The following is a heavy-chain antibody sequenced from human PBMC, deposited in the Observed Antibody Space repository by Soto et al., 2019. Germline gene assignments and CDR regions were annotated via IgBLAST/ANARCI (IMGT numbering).Heavy chain of an antibody. CDR3: AKDLNVLMVYAIPRGCSMDV. Sequence: SVKVSCKASGGDFSNYAISWVRQAPGQGPEWMGGIIPIFRTATYAQKFQGRVTITADDSTRTAYMELSGLTSEDTADYYCAKDLNVLMVYAIPRGCSMDVWGQGTTVTVSS. V-gene: IGHV1-69*13. CDR1: GGDFSNYA. D-gene: IGHD2-8*01. J-gene: IGHJ6*02. CDR2: IIPIFRTA.